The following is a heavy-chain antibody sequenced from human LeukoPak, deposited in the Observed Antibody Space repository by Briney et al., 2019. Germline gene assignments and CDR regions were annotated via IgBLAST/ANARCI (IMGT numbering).Heavy chain of an antibody. D-gene: IGHD2-21*02. CDR3: AKDLVVTAIDYYYGMDV. V-gene: IGHV3-30*18. J-gene: IGHJ6*02. CDR2: ISYDGSNK. CDR1: GSTLSSYG. Sequence: GGSLRLSCAASGSTLSSYGMHWVRQAPGKGLEWVAVISYDGSNKYYADSVKGRFTISRDNSKNTLYLQMNSLRAEDTAVYYCAKDLVVTAIDYYYGMDVWGQGTTVTVSS.